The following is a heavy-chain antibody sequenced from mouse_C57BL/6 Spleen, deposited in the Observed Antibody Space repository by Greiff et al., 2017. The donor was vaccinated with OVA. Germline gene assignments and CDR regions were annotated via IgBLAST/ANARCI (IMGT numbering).Heavy chain of an antibody. CDR2: IDPSDSYT. CDR3: AKAYYSPYAMDY. CDR1: GYTFTSYW. Sequence: QVQLQQPGAELVMPGASVKLSCKASGYTFTSYWMHWVKQRPGQGLERIGEIDPSDSYTNYNQKFKGKSTLTVDKSSSTAYMQLSSLTSEDSAVYYCAKAYYSPYAMDYWGQGTSVTVSS. D-gene: IGHD2-12*01. J-gene: IGHJ4*01. V-gene: IGHV1-69*01.